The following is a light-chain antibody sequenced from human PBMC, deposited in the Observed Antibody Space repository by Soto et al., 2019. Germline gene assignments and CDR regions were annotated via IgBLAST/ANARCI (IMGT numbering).Light chain of an antibody. V-gene: IGLV2-14*03. J-gene: IGLJ1*01. CDR2: GVS. Sequence: QSVLTQPASVSGSPGQSITISCAGTSSDIGGSNYVSWYQQHPGKAPKLMIYGVSNRPSGVSNRFSGSKSGNTASLTISELQAEDEADYFCYSSRSSSSTFYVFGTGTKVTVL. CDR1: SSDIGGSNY. CDR3: YSSRSSSSTFYV.